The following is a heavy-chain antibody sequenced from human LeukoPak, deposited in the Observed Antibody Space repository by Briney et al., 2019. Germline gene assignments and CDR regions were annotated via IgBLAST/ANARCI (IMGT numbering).Heavy chain of an antibody. D-gene: IGHD3-22*01. CDR1: GITLSNYG. V-gene: IGHV3-23*01. Sequence: GGSLRLSCAVSGITLSNYGISSVRQAPGKGLGWDAGISDSGGSTNYADSVKGRFTISRDNHKDTLYLQMHSLRADDTAEYFCARRGVVIRVILVGFQKEAFYFDSWGQGALVTVSS. J-gene: IGHJ4*02. CDR3: ARRGVVIRVILVGFQKEAFYFDS. CDR2: ISDSGGST.